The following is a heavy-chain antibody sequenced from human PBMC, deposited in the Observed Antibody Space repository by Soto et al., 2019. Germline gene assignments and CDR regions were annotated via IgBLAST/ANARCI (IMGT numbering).Heavy chain of an antibody. CDR1: GCTFSSYA. D-gene: IGHD4-17*01. CDR2: IIPIFGTA. Sequence: GASVKVSCKASGCTFSSYAISWVRQAPGQGLEWMGGIIPIFGTANYAQKFQGRVTITADESTSTAYMELSSLRSEDTAVYYCAGLVGGSYGDFSYYFDYWGQGTLVTVSS. CDR3: AGLVGGSYGDFSYYFDY. J-gene: IGHJ4*02. V-gene: IGHV1-69*13.